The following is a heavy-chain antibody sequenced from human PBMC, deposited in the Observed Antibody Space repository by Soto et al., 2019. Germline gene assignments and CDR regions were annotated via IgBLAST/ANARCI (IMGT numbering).Heavy chain of an antibody. CDR1: NGSISSSISY. J-gene: IGHJ4*02. V-gene: IGHV4-39*01. Sequence: PSETLSLTCTVSNGSISSSISYWGWIRQPPGGGLAWIGSIYYNGNTYYNPSLKSRVTISVDTSKNQFSLKLSAVTAADTAVYYCARHPTGLWFGDGREYWGQGTLVTVSS. D-gene: IGHD3-10*01. CDR3: ARHPTGLWFGDGREY. CDR2: IYYNGNT.